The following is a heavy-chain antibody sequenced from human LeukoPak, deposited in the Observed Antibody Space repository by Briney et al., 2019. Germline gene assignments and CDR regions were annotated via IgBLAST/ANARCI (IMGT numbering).Heavy chain of an antibody. CDR3: AKSGYCSGGNGDAWVDY. CDR2: ISGSGGST. D-gene: IGHD2-15*01. CDR1: GFTFSSFA. J-gene: IGHJ4*02. Sequence: GGSLRLSCAASGFTFSSFAMSWVRQAPGQGPEWVSVISGSGGSTYYADPMKGRLTISRDNFKDTLSLQMSSLRAEDTAVYYCAKSGYCSGGNGDAWVDYWGQGTLVTVSS. V-gene: IGHV3-23*01.